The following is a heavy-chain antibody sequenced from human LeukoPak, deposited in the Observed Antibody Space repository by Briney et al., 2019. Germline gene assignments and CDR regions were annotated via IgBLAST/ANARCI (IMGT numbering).Heavy chain of an antibody. D-gene: IGHD1-26*01. CDR3: VEGPGGRYLDY. Sequence: RSSLRLSCAASGFTFDDYAMHWVRQAPGKGLDWVSGISWNSGSIGYADSVKGRFTISRDNAKNSLYLQMNTLRDEDAGLYYCVEGPGGRYLDYWGQGILVTVSA. V-gene: IGHV3-9*01. CDR2: ISWNSGSI. CDR1: GFTFDDYA. J-gene: IGHJ4*02.